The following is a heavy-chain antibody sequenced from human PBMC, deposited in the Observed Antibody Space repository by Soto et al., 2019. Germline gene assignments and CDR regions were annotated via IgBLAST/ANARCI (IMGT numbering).Heavy chain of an antibody. CDR3: ARALYGSGSYQGYYYYGMDV. CDR1: GGTFSSYA. J-gene: IGHJ6*02. D-gene: IGHD3-10*01. Sequence: SVKVSCKASGGTFSSYAISWVRQAPGQGLEWMGGIIPIFGTANYAQKFQGRVTITADESTSTAYMELSSLRSEDTAVYYCARALYGSGSYQGYYYYGMDVWGQGTTVTVSS. V-gene: IGHV1-69*13. CDR2: IIPIFGTA.